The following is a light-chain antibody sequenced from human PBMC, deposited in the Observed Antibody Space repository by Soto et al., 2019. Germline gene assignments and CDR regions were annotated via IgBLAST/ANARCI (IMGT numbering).Light chain of an antibody. CDR1: QSVGSN. CDR3: QQYDIWPPYT. J-gene: IGKJ1*01. CDR2: SAS. Sequence: EIVMTQSPASLSVSPGERATLSCRASQSVGSNLAWYQHKPGQAPRLLFYSASTRATGLPARFSASGSGTEFTLTITSLQSEDFAVYYCQQYDIWPPYTFGQGTKVEIK. V-gene: IGKV3-15*01.